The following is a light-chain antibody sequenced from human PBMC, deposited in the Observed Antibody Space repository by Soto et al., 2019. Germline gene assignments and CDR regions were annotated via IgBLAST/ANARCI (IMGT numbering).Light chain of an antibody. CDR2: AAS. J-gene: IGKJ3*01. CDR1: QNINIY. CDR3: QQSYTSPPFT. V-gene: IGKV1-39*01. Sequence: DIQMTQSPSALSASVGDRVTITCRASQNINIYLHWYQQKPRKAPELLIFAASSVRSGVPSRFSGSGSGTEFTLAISSLQPEDVATYYCQQSYTSPPFTFGPGTKVDIK.